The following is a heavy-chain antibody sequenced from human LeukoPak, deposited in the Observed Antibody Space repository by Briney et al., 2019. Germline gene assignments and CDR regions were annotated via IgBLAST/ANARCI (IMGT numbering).Heavy chain of an antibody. D-gene: IGHD3-3*01. CDR1: GFTLSSYA. V-gene: IGHV3-23*01. CDR3: ARRSGYYYFDY. Sequence: PGGSLRLSCAASGFTLSSYAMTWVRQAPGRGLEWVSSVDGGGGGTYYADSVKGRFTISRDNSKNTLYLQMNSLRAEDTAVYYCARRSGYYYFDYWGQGTLVTVSS. CDR2: VDGGGGGT. J-gene: IGHJ4*02.